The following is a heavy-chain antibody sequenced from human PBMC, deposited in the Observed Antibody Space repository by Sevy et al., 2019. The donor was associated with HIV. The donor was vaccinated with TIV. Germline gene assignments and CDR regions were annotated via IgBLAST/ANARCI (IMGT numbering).Heavy chain of an antibody. CDR1: GFTFDDYT. D-gene: IGHD1-26*01. Sequence: GGSLRLSCRASGFTFDDYTMSWVRQAPGKGLEWVAFIRSKAYGGTTEYAASVKDRFTISRDESKSIAYLQMNSLKTEDTAVYYCTRVEGAADWGMDVWGQGTTVTVSS. V-gene: IGHV3-49*04. J-gene: IGHJ6*02. CDR2: IRSKAYGGTT. CDR3: TRVEGAADWGMDV.